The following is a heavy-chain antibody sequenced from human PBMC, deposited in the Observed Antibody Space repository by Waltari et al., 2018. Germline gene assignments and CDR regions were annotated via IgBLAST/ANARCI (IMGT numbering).Heavy chain of an antibody. D-gene: IGHD1-7*01. CDR3: ARVLVLQTVRCMDV. CDR1: GGFISSSHW. Sequence: QVQLQGSGPSLVKHSGTLSLTCTVSGGFISSSHWWSWVRPSPGKGLEWIEEVYPDGTTNYNTSLKSRVTISVDKSKNQFSLKLSSVTAADTAVYYCARVLVLQTVRCMDVWGQGTTVTVSS. J-gene: IGHJ6*02. CDR2: VYPDGTT. V-gene: IGHV4-4*02.